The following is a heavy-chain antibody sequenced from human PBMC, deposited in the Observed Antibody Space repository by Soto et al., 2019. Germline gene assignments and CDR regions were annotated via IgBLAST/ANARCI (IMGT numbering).Heavy chain of an antibody. V-gene: IGHV4-30-2*01. Sequence: QLQLQESGSGLVKPSQTLSLTCAVSGGSISSGGYSWSWIRQPPGKGLEWIGYIYHSGSTYYNPSLKSRVTISVDRSKNQFSLKLSSVTAADTAVYYCARAQCSGSIRDFDYWGQGTLVTVSS. D-gene: IGHD3-10*02. CDR1: GGSISSGGYS. J-gene: IGHJ4*02. CDR2: IYHSGST. CDR3: ARAQCSGSIRDFDY.